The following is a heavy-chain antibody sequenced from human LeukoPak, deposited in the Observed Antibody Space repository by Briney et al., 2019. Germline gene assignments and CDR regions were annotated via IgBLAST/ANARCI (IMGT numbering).Heavy chain of an antibody. CDR2: ISDNEGRT. J-gene: IGHJ4*02. CDR1: GFTFNYYA. D-gene: IGHD5-18*01. V-gene: IGHV3-23*01. CDR3: ARHDSFIPY. Sequence: GGSLRLSCAASGFTFNYYAMSWVRQAPGKGLEWVSGISDNEGRTYYTDSVKGRFTISRDKTKNTVYLQMHNLRADDTAVYFCARHDSFIPYWDQGTLVTVSS.